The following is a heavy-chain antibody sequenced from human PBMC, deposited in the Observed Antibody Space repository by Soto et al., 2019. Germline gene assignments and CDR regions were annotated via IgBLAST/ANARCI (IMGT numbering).Heavy chain of an antibody. Sequence: GGSLRLSCAASGFTFSSYSMNWVRQAPGKGLEWVSSISSSSSYIYYADSVKGRFTISRDNAKNSLYLQMNSLRAEDTAVYYCARGGDYEIHLTADYWGQGTLVTVSS. D-gene: IGHD4-17*01. V-gene: IGHV3-21*01. CDR3: ARGGDYEIHLTADY. CDR1: GFTFSSYS. CDR2: ISSSSSYI. J-gene: IGHJ4*02.